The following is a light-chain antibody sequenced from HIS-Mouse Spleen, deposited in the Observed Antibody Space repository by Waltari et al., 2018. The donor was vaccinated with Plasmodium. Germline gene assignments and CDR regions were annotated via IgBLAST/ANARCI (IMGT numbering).Light chain of an antibody. J-gene: IGLJ2*01. Sequence: QSALTQPPSASGSPGQSVTTPCTGTSSDVGGYKYVPWYQQPPGKAPKLMIYEVSKRPSGVPDRFSGSKSGNTASLTVSGLQAEDEADYYCSSYAGSNNLVFGGGTKLTVL. V-gene: IGLV2-8*01. CDR1: SSDVGGYKY. CDR2: EVS. CDR3: SSYAGSNNLV.